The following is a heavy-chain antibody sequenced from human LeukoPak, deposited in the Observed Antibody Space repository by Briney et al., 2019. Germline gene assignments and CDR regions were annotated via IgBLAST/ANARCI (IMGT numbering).Heavy chain of an antibody. CDR1: GLTFTDAW. Sequence: PGGSLRVSCAASGLTFTDAWMYWVRQAPGKGLEWVGRIKSNTDGGTTDYAAPVKGRFTISRDDSKNTLYLQMNSLKIEDTAVYYCTTSLSGGTGYKGLFDCWGQGTLVTVSS. V-gene: IGHV3-15*01. CDR2: IKSNTDGGTT. D-gene: IGHD3-9*01. CDR3: TTSLSGGTGYKGLFDC. J-gene: IGHJ4*02.